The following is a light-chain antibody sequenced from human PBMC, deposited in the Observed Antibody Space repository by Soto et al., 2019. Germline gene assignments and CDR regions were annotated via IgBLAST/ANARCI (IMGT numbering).Light chain of an antibody. CDR3: QQYKSPTWT. V-gene: IGKV3-20*01. Sequence: SMSPGTLSLSPGERATLACGASQSVSSSYLAWYQQKPGQAPRLLIYDASSRATGIPARFSGSGSGTDFTLTISSLQPDDFATYYCQQYKSPTWTFGQGTKVDIK. J-gene: IGKJ1*01. CDR1: QSVSSSY. CDR2: DAS.